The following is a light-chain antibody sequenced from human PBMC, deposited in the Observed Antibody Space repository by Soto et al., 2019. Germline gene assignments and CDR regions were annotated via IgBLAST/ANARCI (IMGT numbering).Light chain of an antibody. Sequence: DVQMTQSRSTLSASVGDRVTITFRASQSISVWLAWYQQKAGKAPNLLIYKASRLESGVPSRFSGSGSETEFTLTISGLHPGDSATYYCQQYNSYSPTFGQGTKVDIK. CDR1: QSISVW. J-gene: IGKJ1*01. CDR2: KAS. V-gene: IGKV1-5*03. CDR3: QQYNSYSPT.